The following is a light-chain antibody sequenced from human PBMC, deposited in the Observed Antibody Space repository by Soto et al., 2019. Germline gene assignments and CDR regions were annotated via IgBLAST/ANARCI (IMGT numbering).Light chain of an antibody. CDR2: DNN. J-gene: IGLJ2*01. V-gene: IGLV1-51*01. CDR3: GTWDNSLTSVL. Sequence: QSVLTQPPPCPAAPGQKVPTPSSETTPNIENHNVSWYQQLPGTAPKLLIYDNNKRPSGIPDRFSGSKSGTSATLGITGLQTGDEADYHCGTWDNSLTSVLFGGGTKLTVL. CDR1: TPNIENHN.